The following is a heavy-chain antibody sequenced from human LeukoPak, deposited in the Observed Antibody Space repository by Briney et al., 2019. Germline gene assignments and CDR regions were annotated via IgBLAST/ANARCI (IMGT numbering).Heavy chain of an antibody. V-gene: IGHV1-18*01. CDR2: ISAYNGNT. D-gene: IGHD3-22*01. CDR1: GYTFTSYG. CDR3: ARLDYYDSSALGYFDY. J-gene: IGHJ4*02. Sequence: ASVKVSCKASGYTFTSYGISWVRQAPGQGLEWMGWISAYNGNTSYAQKLQGRVTMTTDTSTSTAYMELRSMRSDDTAVYYCARLDYYDSSALGYFDYWGQGTLVTVSS.